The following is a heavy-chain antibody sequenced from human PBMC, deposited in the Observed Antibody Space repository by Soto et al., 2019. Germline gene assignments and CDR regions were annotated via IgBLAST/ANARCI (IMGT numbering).Heavy chain of an antibody. CDR1: AVTFSSYA. Sequence: SAKVSCKASAVTFSSYAISWVRQAPGQGLEWMGGIIPIFGTANSAQKLQGRVTITADESTSTAYMELSRLRPEDTAVYYCARDRGCSSTSCYRTVRDYYYGMDVGGQGTTVTVSS. CDR2: IIPIFGTA. D-gene: IGHD2-2*01. J-gene: IGHJ6*02. CDR3: ARDRGCSSTSCYRTVRDYYYGMDV. V-gene: IGHV1-69*13.